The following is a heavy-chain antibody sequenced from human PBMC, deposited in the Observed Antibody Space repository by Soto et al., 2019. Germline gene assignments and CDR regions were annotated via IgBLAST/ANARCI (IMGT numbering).Heavy chain of an antibody. D-gene: IGHD4-17*01. CDR1: GFTVSSNE. CDR3: ARDRWGNGGLFDC. J-gene: IGHJ4*02. V-gene: IGHV3-53*02. Sequence: EVQLVETGGGLIQPGGSLRLSCAASGFTVSSNEMSWVRQAPGKGLEWVSVIYIGGSRYYADSVKGRFTISRDNSNNTLYLQMNSLRVEDTAVYYCARDRWGNGGLFDCWGQGTLVTVSS. CDR2: IYIGGSR.